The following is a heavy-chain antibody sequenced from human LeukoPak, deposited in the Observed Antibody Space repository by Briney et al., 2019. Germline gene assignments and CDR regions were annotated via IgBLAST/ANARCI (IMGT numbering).Heavy chain of an antibody. Sequence: GGSLRLSCAASGFTFSSYGVHWVRQAPGKELEWVAVIWFDGSNKYYADSVKGRFTISRDNSKNTLYLQMNSLRAEDTAVYYCARDRDWGCSYCSYWGQGTLVTVSS. J-gene: IGHJ4*02. D-gene: IGHD7-27*01. CDR3: ARDRDWGCSYCSY. CDR1: GFTFSSYG. V-gene: IGHV3-33*01. CDR2: IWFDGSNK.